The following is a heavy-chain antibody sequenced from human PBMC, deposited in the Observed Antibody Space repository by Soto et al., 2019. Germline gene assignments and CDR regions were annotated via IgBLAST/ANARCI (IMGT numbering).Heavy chain of an antibody. V-gene: IGHV1-69*01. D-gene: IGHD3-10*01. J-gene: IGHJ6*02. Sequence: QVQLVQSGAEVKKPGSSVKVSCKASGGTFSSYAISWVRQAPGQGLEWMGGIIPIFGTANYAQKFQGRVTITADESTSTAYMELSSLRPEDTAEYYCARDRGSRRDYYYYYGMDVWGQGTTVTVSS. CDR2: IIPIFGTA. CDR1: GGTFSSYA. CDR3: ARDRGSRRDYYYYYGMDV.